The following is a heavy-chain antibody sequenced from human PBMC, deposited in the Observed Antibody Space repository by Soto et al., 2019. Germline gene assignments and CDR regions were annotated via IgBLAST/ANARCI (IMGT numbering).Heavy chain of an antibody. D-gene: IGHD3-3*01. J-gene: IGHJ4*02. CDR2: ITLDSRVL. CDR3: AKGRYDFWSPYYFDS. CDR1: GMNFDDFA. V-gene: IGHV3-9*01. Sequence: TGGSLRLSGVGTGMNFDDFAMPWFRQAPGKGLEGVSGITLDSRVLAYADSVKGRFTIYRANARDSLYLQMDSLRDEETALNYVAKGRYDFWSPYYFDSWRQGTLGPVSP.